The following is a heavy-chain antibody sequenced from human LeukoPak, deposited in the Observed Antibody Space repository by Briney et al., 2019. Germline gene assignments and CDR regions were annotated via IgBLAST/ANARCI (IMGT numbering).Heavy chain of an antibody. CDR3: ARAAHYGDYALVKYYFDY. V-gene: IGHV3-20*04. CDR2: INWNGGST. CDR1: GFIFDDYG. D-gene: IGHD4-17*01. J-gene: IGHJ4*02. Sequence: GGSLRLSCAASGFIFDDYGMNWVRQAPAKGLEWVSGINWNGGSTGYADSVKGRFTISRDNAKNSLYLQMNSLRAEDTALYYCARAAHYGDYALVKYYFDYWGQGTLVTVSA.